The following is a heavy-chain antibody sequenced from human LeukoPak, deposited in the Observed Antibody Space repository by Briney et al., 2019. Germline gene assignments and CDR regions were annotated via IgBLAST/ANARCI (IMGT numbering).Heavy chain of an antibody. D-gene: IGHD3-3*01. Sequence: GESLQISCQGSGYSFTSYWIGWVRQMPGKGLEWMGITYPGDSDTRYSPSFQGQVTISADKSISTAYLQWSSLKASDTAMYYCARPDYDFWSGYSSWGQGTLVTVSS. CDR1: GYSFTSYW. V-gene: IGHV5-51*01. J-gene: IGHJ5*02. CDR2: TYPGDSDT. CDR3: ARPDYDFWSGYSS.